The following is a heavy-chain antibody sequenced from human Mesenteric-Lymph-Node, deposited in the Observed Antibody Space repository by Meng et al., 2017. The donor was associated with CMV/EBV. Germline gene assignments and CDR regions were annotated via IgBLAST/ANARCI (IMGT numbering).Heavy chain of an antibody. D-gene: IGHD4-23*01. Sequence: RLSCAVYGFTFSSYAMTWVRQAPGKGLEWVSGIGSSGGTIYYADSVKGRFTISRDNSKGALYLQMNSLRAEDTAVYYCGRTPRLIDYWGQGTLVTVSS. CDR3: GRTPRLIDY. V-gene: IGHV3-23*01. CDR1: GFTFSSYA. CDR2: IGSSGGTI. J-gene: IGHJ4*02.